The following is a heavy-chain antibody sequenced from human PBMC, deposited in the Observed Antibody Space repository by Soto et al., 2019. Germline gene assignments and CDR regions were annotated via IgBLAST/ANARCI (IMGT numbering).Heavy chain of an antibody. J-gene: IGHJ5*02. Sequence: QVPLVESGGGVVQPGRSLRLSCAASGFTFRNHAMHWVRQAPGKGLEWVGLIWDDGTSKYYADSVKGRFTISRDNSKNTLYLEMHSLRVEDTAIYYCARDQCVVSINDHWGQGTLVTVSS. V-gene: IGHV3-33*08. D-gene: IGHD2-21*01. CDR2: IWDDGTSK. CDR1: GFTFRNHA. CDR3: ARDQCVVSINDH.